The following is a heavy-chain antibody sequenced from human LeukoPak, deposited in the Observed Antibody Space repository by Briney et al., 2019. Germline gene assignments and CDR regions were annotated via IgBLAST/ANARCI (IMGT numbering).Heavy chain of an antibody. CDR1: GFTFSDYY. J-gene: IGHJ3*02. D-gene: IGHD3-10*01. CDR3: ARDTGLVRGVYDAFDI. CDR2: ISSSSSTI. Sequence: GSLRLSCAASGFTFSDYYMSWVRQAPGKGLEWVSYISSSSSTIYYADSVKGRFTISRDDAKNSLYLQMNSLRDEDTAVYYCARDTGLVRGVYDAFDIWGQGTMVTVSS. V-gene: IGHV3-48*02.